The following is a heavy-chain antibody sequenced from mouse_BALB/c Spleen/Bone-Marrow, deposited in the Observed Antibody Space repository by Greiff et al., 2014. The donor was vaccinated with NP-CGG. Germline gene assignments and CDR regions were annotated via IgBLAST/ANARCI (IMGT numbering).Heavy chain of an antibody. V-gene: IGHV5-17*02. CDR3: ARGGNFAWFAY. Sequence: VQLKESGGGLVQPGGSRKLSCAASGFTFSSFGMHWVRQAPEKGLEWVAYISSGSSTIYYADTVKGRFTISRDNPKNTLFLQMTGLRSEDTAMYYCARGGNFAWFAYWGQGTLVTVSA. D-gene: IGHD2-1*01. CDR2: ISSGSSTI. J-gene: IGHJ3*01. CDR1: GFTFSSFG.